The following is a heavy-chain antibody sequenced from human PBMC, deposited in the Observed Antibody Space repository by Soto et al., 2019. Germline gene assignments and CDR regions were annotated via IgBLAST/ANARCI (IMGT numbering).Heavy chain of an antibody. CDR2: INAGNGNT. CDR1: GYTFTSYA. Sequence: QVQLVQSGAEVKKPGASVKVSCKASGYTFTSYAMHWVRQAPGQRLEWMGWINAGNGNTKYSQKFQGRVTITRDTPAATAYMELSSLRSEDRAVNYCGGVGPVNYYDSSGAPLDNWGQGTLVTVSS. CDR3: GGVGPVNYYDSSGAPLDN. V-gene: IGHV1-3*01. D-gene: IGHD3-22*01. J-gene: IGHJ4*02.